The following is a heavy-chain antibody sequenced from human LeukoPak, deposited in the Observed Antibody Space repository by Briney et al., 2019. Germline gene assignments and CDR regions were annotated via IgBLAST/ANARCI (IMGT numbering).Heavy chain of an antibody. V-gene: IGHV3-30-3*01. D-gene: IGHD3-22*01. CDR3: ARHYYDSSGYLFDY. CDR1: GFTFSSYA. J-gene: IGHJ4*02. Sequence: GRSLRLSCAASGFTFSSYAMHWVRQAPGKGLEWVAVISYDGSNKYYADSVKGRFTISRDNSKNTLYLQMNSLRAEDTAVYYCARHYYDSSGYLFDYWGQGTLVTVSS. CDR2: ISYDGSNK.